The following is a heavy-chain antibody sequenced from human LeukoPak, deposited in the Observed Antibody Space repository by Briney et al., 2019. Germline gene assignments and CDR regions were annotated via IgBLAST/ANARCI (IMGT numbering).Heavy chain of an antibody. V-gene: IGHV3-23*01. CDR2: ISGSDGTT. D-gene: IGHD4-17*01. CDR1: GCAGKNCA. Sequence: GGKLRLSWEESGCAGKNCAMRWVRQAPEEEKEGVALISGSDGTTYYRDSVKGRFTISRDNSKNTVYLQMDSLRGEDTAIYYCAKDLWPLGTTGFFDYWGLGTVVTVSS. CDR3: AKDLWPLGTTGFFDY. J-gene: IGHJ4*02.